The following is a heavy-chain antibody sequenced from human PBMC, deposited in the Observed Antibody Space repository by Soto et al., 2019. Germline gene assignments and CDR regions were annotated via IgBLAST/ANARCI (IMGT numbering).Heavy chain of an antibody. V-gene: IGHV3-21*01. D-gene: IGHD2-15*01. CDR2: ISSSSSYI. Sequence: GSLILSCAASGFTFSSYSMNWVRQAPGKGLEWVSSISSSSSYIYYADSVKGRFTISRDNAKNSLYLQMNSLRAEDTAVYYCARLRVAGPRTNYYYGMDVWGQGTPVPVS. J-gene: IGHJ6*02. CDR1: GFTFSSYS. CDR3: ARLRVAGPRTNYYYGMDV.